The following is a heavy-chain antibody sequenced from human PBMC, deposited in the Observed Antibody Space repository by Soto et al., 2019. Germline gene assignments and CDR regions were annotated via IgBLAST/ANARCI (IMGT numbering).Heavy chain of an antibody. CDR1: GLTCSGYA. CDR3: AKEGSGWERLLERPY. CDR2: ISGSGGST. J-gene: IGHJ4*02. V-gene: IGHV3-23*01. Sequence: PGGSLRLACAASGLTCSGYAMCLVRQAPGKGLEWVSAISGSGGSTYYADSVKGRFTISRDNSKNTLYLQMNSLRAEDTAVYYCAKEGSGWERLLERPYWGQGT. D-gene: IGHD6-19*01.